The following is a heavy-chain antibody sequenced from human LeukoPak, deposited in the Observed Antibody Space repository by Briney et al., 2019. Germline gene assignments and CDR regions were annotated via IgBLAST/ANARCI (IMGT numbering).Heavy chain of an antibody. J-gene: IGHJ4*02. Sequence: PSETLSLTCTVSGGSISSYYWSWIRQPPGKGLEWIGYTYYSGSTNYNPSLKSRVTISVDTSKNQFSLKLSSVTAADTAVYYCARDRWFDYWGQGTLVTVSS. CDR2: TYYSGST. CDR1: GGSISSYY. CDR3: ARDRWFDY. D-gene: IGHD2-15*01. V-gene: IGHV4-59*01.